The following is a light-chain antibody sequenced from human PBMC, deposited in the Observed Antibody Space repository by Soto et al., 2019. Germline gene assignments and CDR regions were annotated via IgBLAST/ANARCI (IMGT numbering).Light chain of an antibody. J-gene: IGKJ4*01. V-gene: IGKV1-9*01. CDR3: LQVNSYPLT. CDR2: AAS. CDR1: QGISSY. Sequence: DIQLTQSPSFLSASVGDRVTITCRASQGISSYLAWYQQKPGKAPKVVIYAASTLQSGVTSRFSGSGSGTEFTLSISSLQPEDFATYYCLQVNSYPLTFGGGTKVEIK.